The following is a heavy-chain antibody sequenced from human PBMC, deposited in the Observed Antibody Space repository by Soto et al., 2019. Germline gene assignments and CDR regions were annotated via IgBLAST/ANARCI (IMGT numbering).Heavy chain of an antibody. Sequence: QVQLQESGPGLVKPSGTLSLSCAVSGDSITSSNWWSWVRQAPGKGLEWIGEIYHSGATTYNPSLNSRYTISADPSNNHSSLNLPSVTAADTAVYFCARDLGTGTDYWGRGTLVTVAS. D-gene: IGHD1-1*01. CDR1: GDSITSSNW. CDR3: ARDLGTGTDY. V-gene: IGHV4-4*02. J-gene: IGHJ4*02. CDR2: IYHSGAT.